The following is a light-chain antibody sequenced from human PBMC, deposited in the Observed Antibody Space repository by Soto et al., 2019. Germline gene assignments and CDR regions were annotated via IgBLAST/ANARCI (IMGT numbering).Light chain of an antibody. CDR1: QNMGVW. J-gene: IGKJ1*01. CDR2: KTS. CDR3: QQWSLYSWT. Sequence: IQMTQSPSTLSASVGDRVTIACRASQNMGVWLAWYQQKPGKVPSLLIYKTSTLEDGVPSRFSGTGSGTDFTLTIYNLQPDDVATYYCQQWSLYSWTFGQGTKVDIK. V-gene: IGKV1-5*03.